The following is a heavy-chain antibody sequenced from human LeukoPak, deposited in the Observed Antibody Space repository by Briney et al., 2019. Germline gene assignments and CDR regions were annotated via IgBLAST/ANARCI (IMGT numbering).Heavy chain of an antibody. J-gene: IGHJ3*02. CDR3: ARLRSSGWYKDAFDI. Sequence: KRGESLKISCKGSGYSFTSYWIGWVRQMPGKGLEWMGIIYPGDSDTRYSPSFQGQVTISADKSISTAYLQWSSLKASDTAMYYCARLRSSGWYKDAFDIWGQGTMVTVSS. D-gene: IGHD6-19*01. V-gene: IGHV5-51*01. CDR1: GYSFTSYW. CDR2: IYPGDSDT.